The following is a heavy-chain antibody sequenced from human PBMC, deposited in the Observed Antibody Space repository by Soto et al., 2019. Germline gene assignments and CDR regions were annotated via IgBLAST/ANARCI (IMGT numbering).Heavy chain of an antibody. J-gene: IGHJ4*02. V-gene: IGHV3-23*01. Sequence: GGSLRLSCAASGFTFASYAMSWVRQAPGKGPEWVSSISGSDGGTYYADSVKGRFTISRDNSKNTQYLQMNSLRAEDTAVYYCTSMGAVLISDYWGQGTLVTVSS. CDR1: GFTFASYA. CDR2: ISGSDGGT. CDR3: TSMGAVLISDY. D-gene: IGHD1-26*01.